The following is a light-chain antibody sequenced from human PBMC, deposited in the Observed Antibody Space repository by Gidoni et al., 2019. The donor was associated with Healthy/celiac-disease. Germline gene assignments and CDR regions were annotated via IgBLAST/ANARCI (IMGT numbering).Light chain of an antibody. CDR1: QGISSW. J-gene: IGKJ1*01. V-gene: IGKV1-12*02. Sequence: SQMTQFPTSVSASVGDRFTITCRASQGISSWLAWYQQKPGKAPKLLIYSASSLQSGVPSRFSGSGSGTDFTLTISSLQPEDVATYYCQQYNSFPSTFGQGTKVEIK. CDR2: SAS. CDR3: QQYNSFPST.